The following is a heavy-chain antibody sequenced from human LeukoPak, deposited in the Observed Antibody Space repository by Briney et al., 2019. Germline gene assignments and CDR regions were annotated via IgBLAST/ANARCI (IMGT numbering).Heavy chain of an antibody. CDR2: IYYSGST. J-gene: IGHJ3*02. CDR1: GGSISSSSYY. Sequence: SETLSLTCTVSGGSISSSSYYWGWIRQPPGKGLEWIGSIYYSGSTYYNPSLKSRVTISVDTSKNQFSLKLSSVTAADTAVYYCATTRYGDYANAFDIWGQGTMDTVSS. D-gene: IGHD4-17*01. CDR3: ATTRYGDYANAFDI. V-gene: IGHV4-39*07.